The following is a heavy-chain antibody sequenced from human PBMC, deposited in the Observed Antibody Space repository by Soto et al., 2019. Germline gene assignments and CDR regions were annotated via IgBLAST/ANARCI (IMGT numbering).Heavy chain of an antibody. CDR3: ARRHLAVAVSPWFDP. V-gene: IGHV2-26*01. J-gene: IGHJ5*02. D-gene: IGHD6-19*01. CDR2: LDSSGEK. CDR1: GLSITDSEMG. Sequence: QVTLKESGPVLVKPTETLTLRCTVSGLSITDSEMGVSWIRQPPGQPLEWLADLDSSGEKSYRTFLKSRLAISKDTSKSQIVLTMTNMDPADTATYYCARRHLAVAVSPWFDPWGQGIPVTVSS.